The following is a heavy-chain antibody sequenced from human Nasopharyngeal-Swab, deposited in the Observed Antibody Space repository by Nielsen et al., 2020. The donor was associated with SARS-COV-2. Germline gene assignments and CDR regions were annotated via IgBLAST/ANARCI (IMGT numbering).Heavy chain of an antibody. CDR1: GYTFTGYY. CDR3: ARDYCGGDCFPDS. V-gene: IGHV1-2*06. J-gene: IGHJ4*02. Sequence: ASLKVSCKASGYTFTGYYIHWVRQAPGQGLEWMGRINPYSGGTNYAQKFQGRVTMTRDTSISTAYMELSRLRSDDTTVYYCARDYCGGDCFPDSWGQGTLVTVSS. CDR2: INPYSGGT. D-gene: IGHD2-21*02.